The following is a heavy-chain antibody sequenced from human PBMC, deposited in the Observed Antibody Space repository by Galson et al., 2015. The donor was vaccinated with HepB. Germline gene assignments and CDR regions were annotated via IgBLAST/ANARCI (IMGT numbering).Heavy chain of an antibody. J-gene: IGHJ4*02. CDR1: GASIGRSHYY. CDR2: ISDTGST. V-gene: IGHV4-39*01. D-gene: IGHD5-12*01. Sequence: SETLSLTCAVFGASIGRSHYYWGWIRQPPGKGPEWIGSISDTGSTLYNPSLRNRVTISADRSNNQFSLSLKSVTAADTAVYHCARHFGYSGVGSYWGRGTLVTVSS. CDR3: ARHFGYSGVGSY.